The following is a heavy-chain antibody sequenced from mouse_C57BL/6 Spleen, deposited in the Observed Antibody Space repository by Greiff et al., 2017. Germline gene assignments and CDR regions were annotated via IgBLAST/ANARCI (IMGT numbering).Heavy chain of an antibody. CDR3: ASEGSYYYGLDD. CDR1: GYAFSSYW. CDR2: IYPGDGDT. J-gene: IGHJ2*01. V-gene: IGHV1-80*01. Sequence: QVQLQQSGAELVKPGASVKISCKASGYAFSSYWMNWVKQRPGQGLEWIGQIYPGDGDTNYNGKFKGKATLTADTSSSTAYMQLSSLTSEDSAVYFCASEGSYYYGLDDWGQGTTLTVSS. D-gene: IGHD1-1*01.